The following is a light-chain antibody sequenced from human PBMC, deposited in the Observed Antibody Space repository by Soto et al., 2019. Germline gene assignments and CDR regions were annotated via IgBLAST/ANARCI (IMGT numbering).Light chain of an antibody. CDR1: SSNIGSNY. J-gene: IGLJ2*01. Sequence: QAVVTQPPSASGTAGQGVTISCSGSSSNIGSNYVSWYKHLPGTAPQLLIYRNSLRPSGVPGRVSGSKSGTSASLAISGLRPEDETDYYCAAWDDRLNGVVFGGGTKLTVL. CDR3: AAWDDRLNGVV. CDR2: RNS. V-gene: IGLV1-47*01.